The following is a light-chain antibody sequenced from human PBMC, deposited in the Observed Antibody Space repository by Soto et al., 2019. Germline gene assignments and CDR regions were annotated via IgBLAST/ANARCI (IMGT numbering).Light chain of an antibody. J-gene: IGKJ1*01. V-gene: IGKV1-5*03. Sequence: DIQMTQSPSTLSASVGDRVTITCRASQSISSWLAWYQQKPGKAPKLLIYKASSLESGVPSRFSGSGSGTEFTLTISSLQPDDFATYYCQQYNSYSLTTFGQGTKVEIK. CDR3: QQYNSYSLTT. CDR2: KAS. CDR1: QSISSW.